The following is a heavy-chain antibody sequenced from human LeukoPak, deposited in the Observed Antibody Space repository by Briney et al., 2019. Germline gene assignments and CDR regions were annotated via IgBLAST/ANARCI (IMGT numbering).Heavy chain of an antibody. D-gene: IGHD6-13*01. CDR1: GYTFTSYG. CDR2: ISAYNGNT. V-gene: IGHV1-18*01. Sequence: GASVKVSCKASGYTFTSYGISWVRQAPGQGLEWMGWISAYNGNTNYAQKLQGRVTMTTDTSTSTAYMELRSLRSDDTAVYYCARVSAPIAAAGDDAFDIWGQGTMVTVSS. CDR3: ARVSAPIAAAGDDAFDI. J-gene: IGHJ3*02.